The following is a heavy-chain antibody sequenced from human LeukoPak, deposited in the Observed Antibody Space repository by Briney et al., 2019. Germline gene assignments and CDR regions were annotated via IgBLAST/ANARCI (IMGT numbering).Heavy chain of an antibody. Sequence: RGSLRLSCVASGLTVSSYSMNWVRQAPGKGLEWVSYISSSSSTIYYADSVKGRFTISRDNAKNSLDLQMNSLRDEDTAVYYCARARASGRSGFDYWGQGTLVTVSS. CDR2: ISSSSSTI. CDR1: GLTVSSYS. D-gene: IGHD2-15*01. CDR3: ARARASGRSGFDY. V-gene: IGHV3-48*02. J-gene: IGHJ4*02.